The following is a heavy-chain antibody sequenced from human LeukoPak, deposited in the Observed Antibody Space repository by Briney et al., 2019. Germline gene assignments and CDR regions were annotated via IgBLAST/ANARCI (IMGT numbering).Heavy chain of an antibody. CDR3: ARTWNHVLDY. V-gene: IGHV4-38-2*02. J-gene: IGHJ4*02. Sequence: SETLSLTCNVSDYSISSGYYWGWIRQPPGKGLEWIGSIYHSGSTYYNPSLKSRVTISVDTSKNQFSLMLSSVTAADTAVYYCARTWNHVLDYWGQGTLVTVSS. CDR1: DYSISSGYY. D-gene: IGHD1-14*01. CDR2: IYHSGST.